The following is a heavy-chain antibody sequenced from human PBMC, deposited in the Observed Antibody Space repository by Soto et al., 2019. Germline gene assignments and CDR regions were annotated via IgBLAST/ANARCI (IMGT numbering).Heavy chain of an antibody. V-gene: IGHV3-23*01. J-gene: IGHJ4*02. D-gene: IGHD6-13*01. CDR2: ISGSGGST. CDR3: AKAGRGYSSSWYYDY. CDR1: GFTFSSYA. Sequence: PGGSLRLSCAASGFTFSSYAMSWVRQAPGKGLEWVSAISGSGGSTYYADSVKGRFTISRDNSKNTLYLQMNSLRAEDTAVYYCAKAGRGYSSSWYYDYWGQGTLVTVSS.